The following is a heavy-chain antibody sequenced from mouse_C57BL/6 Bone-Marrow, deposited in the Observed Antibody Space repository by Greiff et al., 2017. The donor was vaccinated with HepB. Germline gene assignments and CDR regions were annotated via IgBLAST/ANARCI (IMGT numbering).Heavy chain of an antibody. D-gene: IGHD2-1*01. CDR1: GFTFSDFY. CDR2: SRNKANDYTT. Sequence: DVMLVESGGGLVQSGRSLRLSCATSGFTFSDFYMEWVRQAPGKGLEWIAASRNKANDYTTEYSASVKGRFIVSRDTSQSILYLQMNALRAEDNAIYYWARDAARNYPFAYWGQGTLVTVSA. CDR3: ARDAARNYPFAY. J-gene: IGHJ3*01. V-gene: IGHV7-1*01.